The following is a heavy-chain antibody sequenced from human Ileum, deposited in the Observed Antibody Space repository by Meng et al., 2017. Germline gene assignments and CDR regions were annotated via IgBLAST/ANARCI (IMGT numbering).Heavy chain of an antibody. Sequence: SGIEVGTSRETLSLTCSVSGPMTGAVSYCWGGMRRSPGRGLEWFGSNYSSGKTYYNPSLKSRVTISVDASKSQFSLKLTSVTAADTAVYFCGRAPDYWGQGTLVTVSS. CDR2: NYSSGKT. J-gene: IGHJ4*02. CDR1: GPMTGAVSYC. CDR3: GRAPDY. V-gene: IGHV4-39*07.